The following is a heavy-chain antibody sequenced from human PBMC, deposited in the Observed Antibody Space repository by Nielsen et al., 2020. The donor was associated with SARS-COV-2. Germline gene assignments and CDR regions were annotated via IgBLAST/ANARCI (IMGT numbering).Heavy chain of an antibody. CDR2: ISYDGSNK. CDR1: GFTFSSYG. D-gene: IGHD3-22*01. J-gene: IGHJ6*02. Sequence: GGSLRLSCAASGFTFSSYGMHWVRQAPGKGLEWVAVISYDGSNKYYADSMKGRFTISRDNSKNTLYLQMNSLRAEDTAVYYCAKDQDYYDLSAPGDVWGQGTTVTVSS. CDR3: AKDQDYYDLSAPGDV. V-gene: IGHV3-30*18.